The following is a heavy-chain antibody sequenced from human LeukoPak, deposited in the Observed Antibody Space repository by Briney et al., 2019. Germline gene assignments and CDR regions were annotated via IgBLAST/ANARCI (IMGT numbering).Heavy chain of an antibody. J-gene: IGHJ4*02. CDR3: ATIKRGDIYGYFDF. D-gene: IGHD5-18*01. Sequence: PSETLSLTCTVSGSSISSHYWSWLRQPPGKGLEWIAYLYDSVRTKDNPSLKGRVTLSADTSKNQHSLRLSSVTAADTAVYYCATIKRGDIYGYFDFWGQGILVTVSS. CDR2: LYDSVRT. CDR1: GSSISSHY. V-gene: IGHV4-59*11.